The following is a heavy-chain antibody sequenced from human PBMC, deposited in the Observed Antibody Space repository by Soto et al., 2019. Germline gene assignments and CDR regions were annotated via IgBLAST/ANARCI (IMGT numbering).Heavy chain of an antibody. Sequence: EVQLVESGGGLVQPGGTLRLSCAASGFTFSSYSMNWVRQAPGKGLEWVSYISSSSSTIYYADSVKGRFTISRDNAKNSRYLQMNSLRAEDTAVYYCARNDLGAFDIWGQGIMVTVSS. CDR1: GFTFSSYS. CDR2: ISSSSSTI. V-gene: IGHV3-48*01. D-gene: IGHD1-1*01. J-gene: IGHJ3*02. CDR3: ARNDLGAFDI.